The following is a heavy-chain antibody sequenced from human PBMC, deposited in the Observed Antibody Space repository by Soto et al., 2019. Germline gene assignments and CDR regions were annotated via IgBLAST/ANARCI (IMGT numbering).Heavy chain of an antibody. CDR3: AATTPGPYYYGMDV. Sequence: PSETLSLTYAVSGGSISSGGYSWSWIRQPPGKGLEWIGYIYHSGSTYYNPSLKSRVTISVDRSKNTLYLQMNSLRAEDTAVYYCAATTPGPYYYGMDVWGQGTTVTVSS. CDR2: IYHSGST. D-gene: IGHD4-17*01. CDR1: GGSISSGGYS. V-gene: IGHV4-30-2*01. J-gene: IGHJ6*02.